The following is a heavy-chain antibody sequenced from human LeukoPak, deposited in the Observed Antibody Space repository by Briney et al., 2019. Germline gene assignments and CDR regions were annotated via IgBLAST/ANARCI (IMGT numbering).Heavy chain of an antibody. Sequence: SVRVSCKASGGTLSSYAISWVRQAPGQGLEWMGGIIPIFGTANYAQKFQGRVTITADESTSTAYMELSSLRPEDTAVYYCARSSGTMIVVAPSYYFDYWGQGTLVTVSS. J-gene: IGHJ4*02. CDR2: IIPIFGTA. D-gene: IGHD3-22*01. V-gene: IGHV1-69*01. CDR1: GGTLSSYA. CDR3: ARSSGTMIVVAPSYYFDY.